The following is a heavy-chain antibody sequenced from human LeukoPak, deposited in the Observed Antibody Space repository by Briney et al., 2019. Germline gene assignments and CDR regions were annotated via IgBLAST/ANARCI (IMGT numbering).Heavy chain of an antibody. CDR2: IYYSGNT. V-gene: IGHV4-30-4*08. CDR1: GGSISSGDYY. Sequence: PSETLSPTCTVSGGSISSGDYYWSWIRQPPGKGLEWIGYIYYSGNTYYNPSLKSRVTISINTFKNQFSLKLSSVTAADTAVYYCARGGLRFGFDSWGQGTLVTVSS. CDR3: ARGGLRFGFDS. J-gene: IGHJ5*01. D-gene: IGHD3-3*01.